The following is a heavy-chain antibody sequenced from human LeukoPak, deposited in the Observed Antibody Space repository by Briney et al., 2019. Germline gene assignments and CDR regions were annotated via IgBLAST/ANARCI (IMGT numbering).Heavy chain of an antibody. CDR3: ARPPRGVEYSSSLYYMDV. D-gene: IGHD6-6*01. CDR2: INPNSGGT. Sequence: EASVKVSCKASGYTFTGYYMHWVRQAPGQGLEWMGWINPNSGGTNYAQKFQGRVTMTRDTSISTAYMELSRLRSDDTAVYYCARPPRGVEYSSSLYYMDVWGKGTTVTVSS. CDR1: GYTFTGYY. V-gene: IGHV1-2*02. J-gene: IGHJ6*03.